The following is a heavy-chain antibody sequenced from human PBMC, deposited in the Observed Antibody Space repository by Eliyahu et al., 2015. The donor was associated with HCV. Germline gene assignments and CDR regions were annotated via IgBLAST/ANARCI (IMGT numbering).Heavy chain of an antibody. CDR1: GGSITITXHY. J-gene: IGHJ6*02. V-gene: IGHV4-39*01. D-gene: IGHD7-27*01. CDR3: ARRILGRQPMGV. CDR2: IDYSWNT. Sequence: QLQLQQSGPGLVRPSETLSLXCSASGGSITITXHYWDWIRQPPGKGLEWIGTIDYSWNTYYNPSLKGRATLSLDTSKNQFSLNLGSVTAADTAVYYCARRILGRQPMGVWGQGTTVTVSS.